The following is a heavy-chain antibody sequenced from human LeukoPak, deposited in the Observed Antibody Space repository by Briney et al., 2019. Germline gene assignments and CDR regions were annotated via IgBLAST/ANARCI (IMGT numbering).Heavy chain of an antibody. V-gene: IGHV4-34*01. CDR2: INDSGRI. D-gene: IGHD1-7*01. Sequence: PSETLSLTCAVYGGSFSNYCWSWIRQPPGKGLEWIGEINDSGRINYNPSLMSRVTVSVDTSKNQFSLRLTSVTATDTAVYYCARRWNYGRNYYIDVWGNGAPVSVSS. CDR3: ARRWNYGRNYYIDV. J-gene: IGHJ6*03. CDR1: GGSFSNYC.